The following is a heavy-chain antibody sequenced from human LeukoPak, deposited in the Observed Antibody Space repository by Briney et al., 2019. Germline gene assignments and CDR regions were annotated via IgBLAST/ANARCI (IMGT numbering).Heavy chain of an antibody. Sequence: ASVKVSCKASGYTFTGYYMHWVRQAPGQGLEWMGWINPNSGGTNYAQKFQGRVTMTRDTSISTAYMQLSRLRSDDTAVYYCARDVEMATISLSYNWFDPWGQGTLVTVSS. CDR1: GYTFTGYY. CDR2: INPNSGGT. V-gene: IGHV1-2*02. CDR3: ARDVEMATISLSYNWFDP. J-gene: IGHJ5*02. D-gene: IGHD5-24*01.